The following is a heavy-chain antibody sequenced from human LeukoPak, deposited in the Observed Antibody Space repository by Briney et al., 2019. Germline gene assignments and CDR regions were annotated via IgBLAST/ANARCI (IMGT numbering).Heavy chain of an antibody. D-gene: IGHD5-18*01. CDR3: ARGRRRIQLWTRDAFDI. Sequence: SETLSLTCAVYGGSFSGYYWSWIRQPPGKGLEWIGEINHSGSTNYNPSLKSRVTISVDTSKNQFSLKLSSVTAADTAVYYCARGRRRIQLWTRDAFDIWGQGTMVTVSS. CDR2: INHSGST. J-gene: IGHJ3*02. CDR1: GGSFSGYY. V-gene: IGHV4-34*01.